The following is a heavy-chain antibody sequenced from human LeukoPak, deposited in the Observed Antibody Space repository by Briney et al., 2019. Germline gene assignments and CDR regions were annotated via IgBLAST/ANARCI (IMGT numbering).Heavy chain of an antibody. Sequence: GGALRLSCAASGFTFSSYGMHWVRQAPGKGLEWVAVISYDGSNKYYADSVKGRFIISKDNPKNTVYLQMNSLRVEDTALYYCVVVVVPAAVWHFDFWGSGTLVTVSS. J-gene: IGHJ2*01. V-gene: IGHV3-30*03. CDR3: VVVVVPAAVWHFDF. CDR2: ISYDGSNK. D-gene: IGHD2-15*01. CDR1: GFTFSSYG.